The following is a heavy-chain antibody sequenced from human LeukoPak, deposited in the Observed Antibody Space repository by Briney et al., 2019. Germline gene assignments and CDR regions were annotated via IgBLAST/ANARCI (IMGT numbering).Heavy chain of an antibody. J-gene: IGHJ4*02. CDR1: GGSISSGDYY. Sequence: SETLSLTCTVSGGSISSGDYYWSWIRQPPGKGLEWIGYIYYSGSTYYNPSLKSRVTISVDTSKNQFSLKLSSVTAADTAVYYCAGESIVGAKTFDYWGQGTLVTVSS. CDR3: AGESIVGAKTFDY. V-gene: IGHV4-30-4*01. D-gene: IGHD1-26*01. CDR2: IYYSGST.